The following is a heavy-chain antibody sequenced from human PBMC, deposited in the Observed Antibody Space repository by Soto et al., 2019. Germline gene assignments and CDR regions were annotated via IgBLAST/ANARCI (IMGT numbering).Heavy chain of an antibody. Sequence: PSDTLSLTCTVSCGSLSSGGYYCICIRQHPGKGLEWIGYIYYSGSTYYNPSLKSRVTISVDTSKNQFSLKLSSVTAADTAVYYCARVARFLEWPYDYWGQGTLVTVSS. CDR2: IYYSGST. D-gene: IGHD3-3*01. CDR1: CGSLSSGGYY. J-gene: IGHJ4*02. V-gene: IGHV4-31*03. CDR3: ARVARFLEWPYDY.